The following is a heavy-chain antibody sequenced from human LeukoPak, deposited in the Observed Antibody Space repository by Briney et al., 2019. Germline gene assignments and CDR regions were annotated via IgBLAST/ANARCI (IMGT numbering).Heavy chain of an antibody. CDR2: IRYDGSNK. CDR3: AKDPAGIGEMPQGNY. J-gene: IGHJ4*02. V-gene: IGHV3-30*02. CDR1: GFTFSSYG. Sequence: GGSLGLSCAASGFTFSSYGMHWVRQAPGKGLEWVAFIRYDGSNKYYADSVKGRFTISRDNSKNTLYLQMNSLRAEDTAVYYCAKDPAGIGEMPQGNYWGQGTLVTVSS. D-gene: IGHD5-24*01.